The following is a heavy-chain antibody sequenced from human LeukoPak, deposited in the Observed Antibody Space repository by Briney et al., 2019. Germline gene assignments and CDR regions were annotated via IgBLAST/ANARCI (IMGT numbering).Heavy chain of an antibody. D-gene: IGHD3-10*01. CDR3: ARTIRGY. CDR1: GFTFSGYE. Sequence: GGSLRLSCSASGFTFSGYEMIWVRQAPGKGLEWLSYISTSGSTRYYADSVKGRFTISRDDAKDSLYLQMNSLRAEDTAVYYCARTIRGYWGQGTLVTVSS. V-gene: IGHV3-48*03. J-gene: IGHJ4*02. CDR2: ISTSGSTR.